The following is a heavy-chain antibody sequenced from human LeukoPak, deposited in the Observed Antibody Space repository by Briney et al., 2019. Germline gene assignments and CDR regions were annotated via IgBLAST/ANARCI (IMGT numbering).Heavy chain of an antibody. J-gene: IGHJ4*02. D-gene: IGHD6-13*01. CDR3: AGVPGRLGARQLVFDY. Sequence: PGGSLRLSCAASGFTFSSYAMSWVRQAPGKGLEWVSCISSSSNYIYYADSVKGRFTISRDNAKSSLYLQMNSLRAEDTALYYCAGVPGRLGARQLVFDYWGQGTPVTVSS. V-gene: IGHV3-21*01. CDR2: ISSSSNYI. CDR1: GFTFSSYA.